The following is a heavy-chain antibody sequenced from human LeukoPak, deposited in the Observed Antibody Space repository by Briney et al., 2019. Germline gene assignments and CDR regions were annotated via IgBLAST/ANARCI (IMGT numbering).Heavy chain of an antibody. CDR1: GGSISSGDYY. CDR3: ARERESCYYGSGSYGPGPFDP. D-gene: IGHD3-10*01. Sequence: PSETLSLTCTVSGGSISSGDYYWSWIRQPPGKGLEWIGYIYYSGSTYYNPSLKSRVTISVDTSKNQFSLKLSSVTAADTAVYYCARERESCYYGSGSYGPGPFDPWGQGTLVTVSS. CDR2: IYYSGST. J-gene: IGHJ5*02. V-gene: IGHV4-30-4*01.